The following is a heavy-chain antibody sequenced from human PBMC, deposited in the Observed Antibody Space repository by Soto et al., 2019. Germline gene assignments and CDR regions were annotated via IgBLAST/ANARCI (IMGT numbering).Heavy chain of an antibody. CDR2: INPSGSST. CDR1: GYIFTNYY. V-gene: IGHV1-46*01. Sequence: QVQLVQSGAEVKKPGASVKVSCKASGYIFTNYYIHWVRQAPGQGLEWMGIINPSGSSTRYAQNFQVRVTMTRDTSSGTAYMELSSLRFEDTAVYYCAREVGDSGSHWFDPWGQGSLVTVSS. J-gene: IGHJ5*02. D-gene: IGHD1-26*01. CDR3: AREVGDSGSHWFDP.